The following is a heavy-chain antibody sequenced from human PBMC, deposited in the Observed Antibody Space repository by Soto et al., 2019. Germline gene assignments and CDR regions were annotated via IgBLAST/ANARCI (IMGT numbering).Heavy chain of an antibody. Sequence: QVQLVESGGGVVQPGRSLRLSCAASGFTFSSYGMHWVRQAPGKGLEWVAVISYDGSNKYYADSVKGRFTISRDNSKNTLYLQMNSLRAEDTAVYYCAKVAYSGSYFDYWGQGTLVTVSS. CDR1: GFTFSSYG. CDR2: ISYDGSNK. V-gene: IGHV3-30*18. J-gene: IGHJ4*02. D-gene: IGHD1-26*01. CDR3: AKVAYSGSYFDY.